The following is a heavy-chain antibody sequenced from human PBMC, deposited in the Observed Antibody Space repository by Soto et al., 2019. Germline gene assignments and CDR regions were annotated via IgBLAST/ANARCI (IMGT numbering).Heavy chain of an antibody. V-gene: IGHV1-46*01. J-gene: IGHJ5*02. D-gene: IGHD2-21*02. Sequence: ASVKVSCKASGYTFTSYYMHWVRQAPGQGLEWMGIINPSGGSTSYAQKFQGRVTMTRDTSTSTVYMELSSLRSEDTAVYYCARAAYCGGDCYANWFDPPGQGTRVTVSS. CDR1: GYTFTSYY. CDR3: ARAAYCGGDCYANWFDP. CDR2: INPSGGST.